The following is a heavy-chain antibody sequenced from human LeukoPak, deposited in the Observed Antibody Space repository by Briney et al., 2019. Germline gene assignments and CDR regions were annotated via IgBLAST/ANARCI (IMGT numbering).Heavy chain of an antibody. CDR1: GYTFTSYD. V-gene: IGHV1-8*03. Sequence: ASVKVSCTASGYTFTSYDINWVRQATGQGLEWMGWMNPNSGNTGYAQKFQGRVTITRNTSISTAYMELSSLRSEDTAVYYCARGAARMVEVATIISFEYWGQGTLVTVSS. CDR2: MNPNSGNT. D-gene: IGHD5-24*01. J-gene: IGHJ4*02. CDR3: ARGAARMVEVATIISFEY.